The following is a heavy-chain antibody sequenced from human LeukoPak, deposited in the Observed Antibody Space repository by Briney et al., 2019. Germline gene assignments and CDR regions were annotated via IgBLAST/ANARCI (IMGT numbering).Heavy chain of an antibody. Sequence: ASVKVSCKASGGTFSSYAISWVRQAPGQGLEWVGRIIPILGIANYAQKFQGRVTITADKSTSTAYMELSSLRSEDTAVYYCARGLAFGELTSDYWGQGTLVTVSS. J-gene: IGHJ4*02. D-gene: IGHD3-10*01. CDR3: ARGLAFGELTSDY. CDR2: IIPILGIA. V-gene: IGHV1-69*04. CDR1: GGTFSSYA.